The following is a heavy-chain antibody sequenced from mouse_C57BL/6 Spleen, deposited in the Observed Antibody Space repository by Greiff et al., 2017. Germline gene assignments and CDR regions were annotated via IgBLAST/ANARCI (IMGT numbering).Heavy chain of an antibody. J-gene: IGHJ4*01. V-gene: IGHV1-39*01. CDR1: GYSFTDYN. CDR3: ARGRWGYYSNYDYAMDY. Sequence: VQLQQSGPELVKPGASVKISCKASGYSFTDYNMNWVKQSNGKSLEWIGVINPNYGTTSYNQKFKGKATLTVDQSYSTAYMQLNSLTSEDSAVYYCARGRWGYYSNYDYAMDYWGQGTSVTVSS. D-gene: IGHD2-5*01. CDR2: INPNYGTT.